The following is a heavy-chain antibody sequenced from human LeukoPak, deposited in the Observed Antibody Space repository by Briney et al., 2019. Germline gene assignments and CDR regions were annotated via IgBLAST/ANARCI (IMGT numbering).Heavy chain of an antibody. CDR3: ARVYGSGSYSAFDI. Sequence: GGSLRLSCAASGFTFSDYYMSWIRQAPGKGLEWVSYISSSGSTIYYADSVKGRFTISRDNAKNSLYLQMNSLGAEDTAVYYCARVYGSGSYSAFDIWGQGTMVTVSS. V-gene: IGHV3-11*01. D-gene: IGHD3-10*01. CDR2: ISSSGSTI. CDR1: GFTFSDYY. J-gene: IGHJ3*02.